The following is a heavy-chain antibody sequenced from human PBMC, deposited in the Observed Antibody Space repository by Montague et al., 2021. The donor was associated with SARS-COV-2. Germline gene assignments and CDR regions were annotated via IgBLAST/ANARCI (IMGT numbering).Heavy chain of an antibody. V-gene: IGHV3-48*03. CDR2: ITSDGGII. CDR1: GFTFSRHE. Sequence: SLRLSCAASGFTFSRHEVNWVRQAPGKGLEWVSYITSDGGIIYYADFVEGRFTISRDNAKNSLYLHMNSLRVGDTAVYYCATLARGLFDHGMDVWGQGNPGHRLL. J-gene: IGHJ6*02. CDR3: ATLARGLFDHGMDV. D-gene: IGHD3-10*01.